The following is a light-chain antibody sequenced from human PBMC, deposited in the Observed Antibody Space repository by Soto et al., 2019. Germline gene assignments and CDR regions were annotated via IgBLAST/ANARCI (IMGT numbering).Light chain of an antibody. CDR1: SSDIGTYDY. J-gene: IGLJ2*01. V-gene: IGLV2-14*01. Sequence: QSALTQPASVSGSPGQSITISCTGTSSDIGTYDYVSWYQHHPGKAPKLMIYEVTNRPSGVSDRFSGSKSGKTASLTISGLQAEDDADYYCSSYTTATSPVVFGGGTQLTVL. CDR3: SSYTTATSPVV. CDR2: EVT.